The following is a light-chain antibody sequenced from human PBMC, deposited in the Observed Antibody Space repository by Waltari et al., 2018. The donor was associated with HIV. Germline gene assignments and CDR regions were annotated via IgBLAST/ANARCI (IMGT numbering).Light chain of an antibody. CDR1: TNNVGHQG. CDR2: RNN. J-gene: IGLJ3*02. Sequence: QAGLTQPPSVSKGLGQTATLTCTGSTNNVGHQGAAWLQQHRGHPPKLLSYRNNNRPSGISERLSASRSGNTASLTITGLQPEDESDYYCSSWDSSLSAWVFGGGTKLTVL. CDR3: SSWDSSLSAWV. V-gene: IGLV10-54*01.